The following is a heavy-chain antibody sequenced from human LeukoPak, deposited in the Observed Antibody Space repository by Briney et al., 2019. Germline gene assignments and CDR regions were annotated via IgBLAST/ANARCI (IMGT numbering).Heavy chain of an antibody. CDR3: AKDTGSSWFQDYYYGMDV. J-gene: IGHJ6*02. CDR1: GFTFDDYA. V-gene: IGHV3-43*02. Sequence: AGGSLRLSCAASGFTFDDYAMHWVRHAPGKGLEWVSLISGDGGSTYYADSVKGRFTISRDNSKNSLYLQMNSLRTEDTALYYCAKDTGSSWFQDYYYGMDVWGQGTTVTVSS. CDR2: ISGDGGST. D-gene: IGHD6-13*01.